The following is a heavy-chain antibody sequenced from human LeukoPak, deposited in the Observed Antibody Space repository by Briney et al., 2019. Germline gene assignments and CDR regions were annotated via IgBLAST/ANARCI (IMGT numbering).Heavy chain of an antibody. D-gene: IGHD3-10*02. Sequence: PGRSLRLSCAAPGFTFSSHGMHWVRQGPGKGLEWVALIGYEGTIEYYADSVKGRFTISSDNSKNTLYLQMNSLRAEDTAVYYCARDLSPVVRASPMGYWGQGTLVTVSS. J-gene: IGHJ4*02. CDR1: GFTFSSHG. CDR3: ARDLSPVVRASPMGY. CDR2: IGYEGTIE. V-gene: IGHV3-33*01.